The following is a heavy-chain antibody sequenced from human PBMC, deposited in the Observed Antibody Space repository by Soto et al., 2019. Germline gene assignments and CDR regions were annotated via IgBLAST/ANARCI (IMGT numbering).Heavy chain of an antibody. Sequence: QVQLVESGGGVVQPGRSLRLSCAASGFTFSSYGMHWVRQAPGKGLEWVAVIWYDGSNKYYADSVKGRFTISRDNSKNTLYLQMNSLRAEDTAVYYCARDGQQSSGWYGTGMDVWGQGTTVTVSS. V-gene: IGHV3-33*01. D-gene: IGHD6-19*01. CDR3: ARDGQQSSGWYGTGMDV. J-gene: IGHJ6*02. CDR2: IWYDGSNK. CDR1: GFTFSSYG.